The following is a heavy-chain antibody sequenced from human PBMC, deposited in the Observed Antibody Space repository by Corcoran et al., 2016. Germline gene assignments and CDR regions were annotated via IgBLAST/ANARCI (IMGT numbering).Heavy chain of an antibody. D-gene: IGHD2-15*01. V-gene: IGHV3-33*01. CDR2: IWYDGSIK. J-gene: IGHJ6*02. Sequence: QVQLVESGGGVVQPGRSLTLSCAASGFTFNTYGMNWVRQAPGKGPEGVAVIWYDGSIKYYADSVKGRFTISRDNSKNTLYLQMNSLRAEDTAVYYCARIDCTGGSCRPYYYYGMDVWGQGTTVTVSS. CDR3: ARIDCTGGSCRPYYYYGMDV. CDR1: GFTFNTYG.